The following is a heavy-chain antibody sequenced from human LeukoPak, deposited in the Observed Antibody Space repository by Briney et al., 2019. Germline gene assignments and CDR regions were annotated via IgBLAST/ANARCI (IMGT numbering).Heavy chain of an antibody. J-gene: IGHJ6*03. CDR3: ARLVGAGKDYYYYYMDV. Sequence: SETLSLTCTVSGGSISSYYWSWIRQPAGKGLEWIGEINHSGSTYCNPSLKSRVTISVDTSKNQFSLKLNSVTAADTAVYYCARLVGAGKDYYYYYMDVWGKGTTVTVSS. D-gene: IGHD1-26*01. V-gene: IGHV4-34*01. CDR1: GGSISSYY. CDR2: INHSGST.